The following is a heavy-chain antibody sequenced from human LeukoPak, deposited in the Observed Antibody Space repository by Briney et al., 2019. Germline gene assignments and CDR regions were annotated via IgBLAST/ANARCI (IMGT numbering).Heavy chain of an antibody. CDR1: GFTFSSYA. J-gene: IGHJ3*02. Sequence: PGGSLRLSCAASGFTFSSYAMSWVRQAPGKGLEWVSAISGSGGNTYYADSVKGRFTISRDNSKNTLYLQMNSLRAEDTAVYYCAKAVGQYSSSWYAFDIWGQGTMVTVSS. CDR2: ISGSGGNT. V-gene: IGHV3-23*01. D-gene: IGHD6-13*01. CDR3: AKAVGQYSSSWYAFDI.